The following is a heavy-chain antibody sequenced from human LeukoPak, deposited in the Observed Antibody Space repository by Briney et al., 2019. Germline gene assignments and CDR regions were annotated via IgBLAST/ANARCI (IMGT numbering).Heavy chain of an antibody. CDR2: IKQDGSEK. J-gene: IGHJ4*02. V-gene: IGHV3-7*01. CDR1: GFTFSSYW. Sequence: GGSLRLSCAASGFTFSSYWMSWVRQAPGKGLEWVANIKQDGSEKYYVDSVKGRFTISRDNAKNSLYLQMNSLRAEDTAVYYCARLPSHVLRYFDWSYRDYWGQGTLVTVSS. D-gene: IGHD3-9*01. CDR3: ARLPSHVLRYFDWSYRDY.